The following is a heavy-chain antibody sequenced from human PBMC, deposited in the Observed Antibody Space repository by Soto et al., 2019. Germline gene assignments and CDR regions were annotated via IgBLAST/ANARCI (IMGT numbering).Heavy chain of an antibody. CDR3: ARDSTANDAFDI. CDR1: GGSIGSYY. J-gene: IGHJ3*02. V-gene: IGHV4-59*12. D-gene: IGHD2-21*02. CDR2: IYYSGST. Sequence: SETLSLTCTVSGGSIGSYYWSWIRQPPGKGLEWIGYIYYSGSTNYNPSLKSRVTISVDTSKNQFSLKLSSVTAADTAVYYCARDSTANDAFDIWGQGTMVTVSS.